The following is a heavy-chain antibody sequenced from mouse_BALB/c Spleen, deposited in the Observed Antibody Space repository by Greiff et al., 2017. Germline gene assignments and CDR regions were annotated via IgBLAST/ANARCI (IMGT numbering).Heavy chain of an antibody. CDR3: ASTMITTWAMDY. Sequence: EVKLLESGPGLVKPSQSLSLTCTVTGYSITSDYAWNWIRQFPGNKLEWMGYISYSGSTSYNPSLKSRISITRDTSKNQFFLQLNSVTTEDTATYYCASTMITTWAMDYWGQGTSVTVSS. V-gene: IGHV3-2*02. J-gene: IGHJ4*01. D-gene: IGHD2-4*01. CDR1: GYSITSDYA. CDR2: ISYSGST.